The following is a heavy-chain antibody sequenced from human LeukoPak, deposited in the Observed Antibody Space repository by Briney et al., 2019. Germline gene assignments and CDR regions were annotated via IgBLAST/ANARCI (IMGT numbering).Heavy chain of an antibody. Sequence: QPGGSLRLSCAASGFTVTSTYMNWVRQAPGKGLEWVSVIYDSGRIYYADSVKGRLTISRDNSKNTLYLQMNSLRAEDTAVYYCARAYLGAAIYWGQGTLVTVSS. J-gene: IGHJ4*02. V-gene: IGHV3-53*01. CDR2: IYDSGRI. CDR1: GFTVTSTY. CDR3: ARAYLGAAIY. D-gene: IGHD1-26*01.